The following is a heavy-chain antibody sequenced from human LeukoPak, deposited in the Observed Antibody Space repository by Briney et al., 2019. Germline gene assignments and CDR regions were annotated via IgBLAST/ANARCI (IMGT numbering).Heavy chain of an antibody. J-gene: IGHJ6*02. Sequence: KSSETLSLTCTVSGGSISSYYWSWIRQPPGKGLEWIGYIYYSGSTNYNPSLKSRVTISVDTSKNQFSLKLSSVTAADTAVYYCARLTKGAQDYYYYGMDVWGQGTTVTVSS. CDR1: GGSISSYY. D-gene: IGHD3-16*01. CDR2: IYYSGST. CDR3: ARLTKGAQDYYYYGMDV. V-gene: IGHV4-59*08.